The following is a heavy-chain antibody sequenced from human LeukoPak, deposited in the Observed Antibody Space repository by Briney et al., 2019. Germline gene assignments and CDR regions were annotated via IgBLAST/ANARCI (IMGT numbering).Heavy chain of an antibody. J-gene: IGHJ4*02. CDR2: MNPSSGGT. D-gene: IGHD3-10*01. CDR3: ARDRGVRGVTTALGY. Sequence: ASVKVSCKASGYTFTGYYMHWVRQAPGQGLEWMGWMNPSSGGTNYAQKFQGRVTMTRDTSISTAYMELSRLRSDDTAVYYCARDRGVRGVTTALGYWGQGTLVTVSS. CDR1: GYTFTGYY. V-gene: IGHV1-2*02.